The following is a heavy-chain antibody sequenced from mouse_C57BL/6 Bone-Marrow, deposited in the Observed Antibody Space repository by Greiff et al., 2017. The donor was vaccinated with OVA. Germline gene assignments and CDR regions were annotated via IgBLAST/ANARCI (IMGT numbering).Heavy chain of an antibody. CDR3: ARRDGYYVVFDY. V-gene: IGHV1-80*01. CDR1: GYAFSSYW. Sequence: QVQLQQSGAELVKPGASVKISCKASGYAFSSYWMNWVKQRPGKGLEWIGQMYPGDGDTNYNGKFKGKATLTADKSSSTAYMQLSSLTSEDSAVYFCARRDGYYVVFDYWGQGTTLTVSS. CDR2: MYPGDGDT. J-gene: IGHJ2*01. D-gene: IGHD2-3*01.